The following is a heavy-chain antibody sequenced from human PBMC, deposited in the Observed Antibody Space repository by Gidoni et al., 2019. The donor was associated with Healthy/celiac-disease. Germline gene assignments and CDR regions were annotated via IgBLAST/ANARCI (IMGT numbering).Heavy chain of an antibody. D-gene: IGHD2-21*01. CDR2: IIPIFGTA. J-gene: IGHJ5*02. CDR3: ARVPFCGGDCYSWFDP. V-gene: IGHV1-69*01. Sequence: VQLVQSGAEVKKPGSSVKVSCKASGGTFSSYAISWVRQAPGQGLEWMGGIIPIFGTANYAQKFQGRVTITADESTSKAYMELSSLRSEDTAVYYCARVPFCGGDCYSWFDPWGQGTLVTVSS. CDR1: GGTFSSYA.